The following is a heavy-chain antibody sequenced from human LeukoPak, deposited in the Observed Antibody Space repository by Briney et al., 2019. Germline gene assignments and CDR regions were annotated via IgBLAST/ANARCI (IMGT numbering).Heavy chain of an antibody. CDR2: IYTSGST. J-gene: IGHJ4*02. Sequence: SETLSLTCTVSSGSISSGSYHWSWIRQPAGKGLEWIGRIYTSGSTKYNPSLKSRVTISVDKSKNQFSLKLSSVTAADTAVYYCARGGGRIAAPFYWGQGTLVTVSS. CDR1: SGSISSGSYH. CDR3: ARGGGRIAAPFY. V-gene: IGHV4-61*02. D-gene: IGHD6-13*01.